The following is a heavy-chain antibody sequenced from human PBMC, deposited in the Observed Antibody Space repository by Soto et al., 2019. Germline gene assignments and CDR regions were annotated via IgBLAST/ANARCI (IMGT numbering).Heavy chain of an antibody. CDR2: ISYDESNK. CDR1: GFPFSNYG. CDR3: AKDLEHYTVTGYSYGLDV. Sequence: QMQLMESGGGAVQSGRSLTLSCVASGFPFSNYGMHWVRQAPGKGLEWVALISYDESNKHYADPMRGRFTISRNKSKNILYLQMNSLRAADTAVYYCAKDLEHYTVTGYSYGLDVWGQGTTVTVSS. J-gene: IGHJ6*02. D-gene: IGHD1-1*01. V-gene: IGHV3-30*18.